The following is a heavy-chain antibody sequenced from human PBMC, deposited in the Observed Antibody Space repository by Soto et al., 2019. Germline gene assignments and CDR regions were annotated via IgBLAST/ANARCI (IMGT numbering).Heavy chain of an antibody. Sequence: ASVKVSCKAPGYPFTGYYMHWVRQSSGQGLEWMGWINPNNGGTNYAQKFQGWVTMTRDTSIRTAYMELSRLRSDDTAVYFCARGHIALADRGYWFVRWGQGTLVTVAS. J-gene: IGHJ5*02. V-gene: IGHV1-2*04. CDR2: INPNNGGT. CDR3: ARGHIALADRGYWFVR. D-gene: IGHD6-19*01. CDR1: GYPFTGYY.